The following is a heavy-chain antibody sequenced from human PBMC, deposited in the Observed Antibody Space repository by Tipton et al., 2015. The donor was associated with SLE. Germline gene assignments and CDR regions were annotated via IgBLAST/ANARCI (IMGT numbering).Heavy chain of an antibody. D-gene: IGHD2/OR15-2a*01. V-gene: IGHV3-7*01. CDR3: ARIPRISRPYYMDV. J-gene: IGHJ6*03. CDR2: IHEDGGAK. Sequence: LSLTCSVSVDSLRGRYWSWVRQAPGQGLEWVANIHEDGGAKYYVDSVKGRFTISRDNTDNSVFLQMNILRADDTAVYYCARIPRISRPYYMDVWGKGTAVTVSS. CDR1: VDSLRGRYW.